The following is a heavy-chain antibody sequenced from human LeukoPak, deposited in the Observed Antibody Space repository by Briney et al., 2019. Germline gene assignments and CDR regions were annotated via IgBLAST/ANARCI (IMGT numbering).Heavy chain of an antibody. J-gene: IGHJ3*02. Sequence: GGSLRLSCAASGFTFSNTWMSWVRQAPGKGLEWVSYISSSSSTIYYADSVKGRFTISRDNSKNTLYLQMNSLRAEDTAVYYCAKDGYGDYAFDIWGQGTMVTVSS. CDR1: GFTFSNTW. CDR3: AKDGYGDYAFDI. D-gene: IGHD4-17*01. CDR2: ISSSSSTI. V-gene: IGHV3-48*01.